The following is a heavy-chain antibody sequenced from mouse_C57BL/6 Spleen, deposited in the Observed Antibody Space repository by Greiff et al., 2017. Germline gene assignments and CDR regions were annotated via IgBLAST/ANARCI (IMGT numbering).Heavy chain of an antibody. D-gene: IGHD3-2*02. CDR3: ARGKATFAY. Sequence: DVHLVESGGGLVKPGGSLKLSCAASGFTFSSYAMSWVRQTPEKRLEWVATISDGGSYTYSPDNVKGRFTISRDNAKNNLYLQMSHLKSEDTAMYYCARGKATFAYWGQGTLVTVSA. CDR2: ISDGGSYT. J-gene: IGHJ3*01. V-gene: IGHV5-4*01. CDR1: GFTFSSYA.